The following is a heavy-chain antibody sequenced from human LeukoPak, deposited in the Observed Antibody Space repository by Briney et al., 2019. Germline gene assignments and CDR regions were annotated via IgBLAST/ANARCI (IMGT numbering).Heavy chain of an antibody. V-gene: IGHV4-61*01. D-gene: IGHD4-11*01. CDR1: GGSVSSGSYY. CDR3: ARGHSNYVDY. Sequence: SETLSLTCTVSGGSVSSGSYYWSWIRQPPGKGLEWIGFIYYSGNTNYNPSLKSRVTISVDTSKNQFSLRLSSVTAADTAAYYCARGHSNYVDYWGQGTLVTVSS. J-gene: IGHJ4*02. CDR2: IYYSGNT.